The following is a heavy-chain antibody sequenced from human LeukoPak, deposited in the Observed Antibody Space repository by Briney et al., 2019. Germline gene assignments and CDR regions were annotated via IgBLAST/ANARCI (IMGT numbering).Heavy chain of an antibody. CDR2: IYYSGST. CDR1: GGSISSYY. J-gene: IGHJ4*02. D-gene: IGHD6-13*01. CDR3: AGEGYSSSWFDY. Sequence: SETLSLTCTVSGGSISSYYWSWIRQPPGKGLEWIGYIYYSGSTNYNPSLKSRVTISVDTSKNQFSLKLSSVTAADTAVYYCAGEGYSSSWFDYWGQGTLVTVSS. V-gene: IGHV4-59*01.